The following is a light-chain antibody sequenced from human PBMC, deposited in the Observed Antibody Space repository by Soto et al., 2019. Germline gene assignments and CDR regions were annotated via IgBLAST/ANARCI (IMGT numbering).Light chain of an antibody. CDR2: LGS. CDR1: HSLLHSNGYNY. J-gene: IGKJ1*01. CDR3: MQPLQSWT. Sequence: EIVMTQSPLSLPFTPGEPASTSGSSSHSLLHSNGYNYLDGYLQKPGQSPQLLIYLGSNRASGVPDRFSGSGSGTDFTLKISRVEAEDVGVYYCMQPLQSWTFGQGTKVDI. V-gene: IGKV2-28*01.